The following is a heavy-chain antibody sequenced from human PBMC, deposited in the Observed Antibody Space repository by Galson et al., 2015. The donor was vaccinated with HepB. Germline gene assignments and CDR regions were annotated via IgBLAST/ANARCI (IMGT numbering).Heavy chain of an antibody. D-gene: IGHD3-10*01. CDR2: INPSGGCT. CDR1: GYKFTSYY. CDR3: ARGVLLWDGPDY. V-gene: IGHV1-46*01. J-gene: IGHJ4*02. Sequence: SVKVSCKASGYKFTSYYMHWVRQAPGQGLEWMGIINPSGGCTDYAQKFQGRLTMTRDTSTSTVFMELSSLRSEDTAVYHCARGVLLWDGPDYWGQGTLVTVSS.